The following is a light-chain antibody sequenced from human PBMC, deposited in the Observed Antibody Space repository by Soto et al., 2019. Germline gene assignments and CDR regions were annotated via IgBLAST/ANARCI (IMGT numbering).Light chain of an antibody. J-gene: IGLJ1*01. CDR1: SSDVGNYDR. V-gene: IGLV2-23*02. Sequence: QSALTQPASVSGSPGQSITISCTGTSSDVGNYDRVSWYQQHPGEAPKLMICDVNKRPSGVSNRFSCSKSGNTASLTISGLQAEDEDEYYCCSYTGTDTFAVFGTGTKVTVL. CDR2: DVN. CDR3: CSYTGTDTFAV.